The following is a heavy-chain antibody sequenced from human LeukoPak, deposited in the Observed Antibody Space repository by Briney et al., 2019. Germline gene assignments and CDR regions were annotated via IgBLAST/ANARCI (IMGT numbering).Heavy chain of an antibody. J-gene: IGHJ4*02. CDR1: GFTFGDYA. Sequence: GGSLRLSCTASGFTFGDYAMNWVRQAPGKGLEWVSSISSSSSYIYYADSVKGRFTISRDNAKNSLYLQMNSLRAEDTAVYYCANGYSRKLDYWGQGTLVTVSS. CDR3: ANGYSRKLDY. CDR2: ISSSSSYI. D-gene: IGHD6-13*01. V-gene: IGHV3-21*04.